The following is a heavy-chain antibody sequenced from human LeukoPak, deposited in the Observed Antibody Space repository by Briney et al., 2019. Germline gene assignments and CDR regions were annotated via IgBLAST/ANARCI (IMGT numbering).Heavy chain of an antibody. Sequence: SETLSLTCTVSGDSISSYYWTWIRQPPGKGLEWIGYIFHSGTTSYNPFLKSRVTISIDTSNNQFSLKLNSVTAADTAVYYCARHGAVAISYSFDIWGQGTMVTVSS. V-gene: IGHV4-59*08. CDR3: ARHGAVAISYSFDI. D-gene: IGHD3-3*01. CDR1: GDSISSYY. CDR2: IFHSGTT. J-gene: IGHJ3*02.